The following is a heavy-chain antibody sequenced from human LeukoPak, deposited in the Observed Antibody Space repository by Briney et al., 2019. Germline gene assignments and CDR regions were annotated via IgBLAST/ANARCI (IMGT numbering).Heavy chain of an antibody. J-gene: IGHJ4*02. V-gene: IGHV4-59*01. CDR2: IYYSGST. CDR1: GGSISSYY. CDR3: ARASTGGYSYGYDY. Sequence: SETLSLTCTVSGGSISSYYWSWIRQPPGKGLEWIGYIYYSGSTNYNPSLKSRVTISVDTSKNQFSLKLSSVTAADTAVYYCARASTGGYSYGYDYWGQGTLVTVSS. D-gene: IGHD5-18*01.